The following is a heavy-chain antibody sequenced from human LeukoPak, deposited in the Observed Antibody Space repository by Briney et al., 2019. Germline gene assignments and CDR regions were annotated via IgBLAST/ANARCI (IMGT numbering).Heavy chain of an antibody. CDR1: GYTFTGYY. CDR3: ASWPRNSRSSRRGGAFDI. CDR2: INPNSGGT. V-gene: IGHV1-2*02. J-gene: IGHJ3*02. D-gene: IGHD3-10*01. Sequence: GASVKVSCKASGYTFTGYYMHWVRQAPGQGLEWMGWINPNSGGTNYAQKFQGRVTMTRDTSISTAYMELSRLRSDDTAVYYCASWPRNSRSSRRGGAFDIWGQGTMVAVSS.